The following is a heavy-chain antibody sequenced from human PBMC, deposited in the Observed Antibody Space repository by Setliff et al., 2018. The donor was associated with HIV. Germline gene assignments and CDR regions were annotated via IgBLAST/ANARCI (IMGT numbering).Heavy chain of an antibody. J-gene: IGHJ4*02. D-gene: IGHD2-15*01. Sequence: SETLSLTCPVSGDEINRDFWTWMRQPPGKGLEWIGYVQYVGPANYNPSLQSRPTLSLETSKKQFSLKLISVTAADTAVYYCARGETPASKSGLLYWGQGMLVTVSS. CDR3: ARGETPASKSGLLY. CDR2: VQYVGPA. V-gene: IGHV4-59*01. CDR1: GDEINRDF.